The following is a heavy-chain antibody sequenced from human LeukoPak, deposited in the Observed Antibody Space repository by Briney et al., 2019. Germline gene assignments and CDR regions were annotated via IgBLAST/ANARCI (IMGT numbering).Heavy chain of an antibody. CDR3: AVLLNLLQHWFDS. CDR1: GASIRSNSFH. D-gene: IGHD1-26*01. CDR2: IYCNGNT. J-gene: IGHJ5*01. Sequence: SDTVSLTCTVSGASIRSNSFHWAWIRQAPGKGLERIGTIYCNGNTFKNPSRKSRVTMSVDTSAGQFSLKLSSVTAADTAVYYCAVLLNLLQHWFDSWVRGRLVSVCS. V-gene: IGHV4-39*01.